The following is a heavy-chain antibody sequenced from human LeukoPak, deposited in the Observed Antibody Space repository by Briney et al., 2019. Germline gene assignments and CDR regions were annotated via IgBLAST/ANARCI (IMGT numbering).Heavy chain of an antibody. CDR3: ARAPGDHYYYYYMDV. J-gene: IGHJ6*03. Sequence: PSQTLSLTCAVSGGSISSGGYSWSWIRQPPGNGLEWIGYIYYSGSTYYNPSLKSRVTISVDTSKNQFSLKLNSVTAADTAVYYCARAPGDHYYYYYMDVWGKGTTVTVSS. D-gene: IGHD3-10*01. CDR1: GGSISSGGYS. CDR2: IYYSGST. V-gene: IGHV4-30-4*07.